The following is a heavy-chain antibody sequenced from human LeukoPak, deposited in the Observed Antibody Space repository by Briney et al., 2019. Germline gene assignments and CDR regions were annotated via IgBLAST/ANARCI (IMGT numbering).Heavy chain of an antibody. CDR2: INPSGGST. CDR1: GYTFTSYY. Sequence: GASVKVSCKASGYTFTSYYIHWVRQAPTQGLEWMGIINPSGGSTTYAQRFQGRVTMTRDKSTGTVYMELSSLRSEDTGVYYCARAGAYSGSYGYWGPGTLITVSS. V-gene: IGHV1-46*01. CDR3: ARAGAYSGSYGY. D-gene: IGHD1-26*01. J-gene: IGHJ4*02.